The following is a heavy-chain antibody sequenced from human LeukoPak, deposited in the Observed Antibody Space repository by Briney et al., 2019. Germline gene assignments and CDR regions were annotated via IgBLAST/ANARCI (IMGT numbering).Heavy chain of an antibody. CDR1: GGSISSYY. Sequence: SETPSLTCTVSGGSISSYYWSWIRQPPGKGLEWIGYIYYSGSTNYNPSLKSRVTISVDTSKNQFSLKLSSVTAADTAVYYCARVMATAERFFDYWGQGTLVTVSS. CDR3: ARVMATAERFFDY. CDR2: IYYSGST. D-gene: IGHD5-24*01. J-gene: IGHJ4*02. V-gene: IGHV4-59*08.